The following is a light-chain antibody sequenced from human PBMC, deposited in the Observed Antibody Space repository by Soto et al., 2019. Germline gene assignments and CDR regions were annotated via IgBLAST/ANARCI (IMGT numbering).Light chain of an antibody. V-gene: IGKV1-13*02. CDR3: QQFLSYPIT. CDR2: DDS. Sequence: IQLTQSPASLSASVGERVTITCRASQDIRGALAWYQQSPGEAPQLLIYDDSTLESGVPSRFSGSSSGTHFTLTISSLQPEDFATYYCQQFLSYPITFGQGTRLEI. J-gene: IGKJ5*01. CDR1: QDIRGA.